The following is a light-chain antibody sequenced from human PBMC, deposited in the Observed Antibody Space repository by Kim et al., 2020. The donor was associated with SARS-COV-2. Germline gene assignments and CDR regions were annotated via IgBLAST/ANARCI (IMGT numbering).Light chain of an antibody. V-gene: IGLV2-14*03. CDR1: SSDVGGYNY. CDR2: DVS. J-gene: IGLJ2*01. Sequence: GPSITISSTGTSSDVGGYNYVSWYQEHPNKAPKLMIYDVSKRPSGVSTRFSGSKSGNTASLTISGLQSEDEADYYCSSYTSSSTLVFGGGTQLTVL. CDR3: SSYTSSSTLV.